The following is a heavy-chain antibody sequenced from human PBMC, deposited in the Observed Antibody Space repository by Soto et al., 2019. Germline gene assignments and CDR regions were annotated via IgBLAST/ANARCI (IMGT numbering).Heavy chain of an antibody. Sequence: ASVKVSCKVSGYTLTELSMHWVRQAPGKGLEWMGGFDPEDGETIYAQKFQGRVTMTEDTSTDTAYMELSSLRSEDTAVYYCATPTPRLHLNTLFDYWGQGTLVTVSS. CDR3: ATPTPRLHLNTLFDY. V-gene: IGHV1-24*01. D-gene: IGHD4-4*01. CDR1: GYTLTELS. J-gene: IGHJ4*02. CDR2: FDPEDGET.